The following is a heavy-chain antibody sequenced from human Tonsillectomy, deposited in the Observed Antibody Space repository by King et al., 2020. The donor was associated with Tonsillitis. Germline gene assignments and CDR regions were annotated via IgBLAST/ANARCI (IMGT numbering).Heavy chain of an antibody. Sequence: VQLVESGGGLVQPGGSLRLSCSASGFTFSSYAMHWVRQAPGKGLEYVSAISSNGGSTYYADSVKGRFTISRDNSKNTLYLQMRSLRAEDTAVYYCVKAPGYSSGWYYFDYGGQGTLVTVVS. J-gene: IGHJ4*02. CDR1: GFTFSSYA. CDR3: VKAPGYSSGWYYFDY. CDR2: ISSNGGST. D-gene: IGHD6-19*01. V-gene: IGHV3-64D*06.